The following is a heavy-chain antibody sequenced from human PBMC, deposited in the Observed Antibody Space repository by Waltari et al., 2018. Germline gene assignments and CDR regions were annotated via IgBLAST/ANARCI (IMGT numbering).Heavy chain of an antibody. CDR1: GLTFSNCP. V-gene: IGHV3-23*01. J-gene: IGHJ2*01. D-gene: IGHD6-19*01. Sequence: EVQLLESGGGLVQHGGSLRLSCAASGLTFSNCPMSWVRQTPGKGLQWVSSISTSGDLTYYADSVRGRFTVSRDNSKNTLYLQMNSLRAEDTATYYCAKIGVSGHWYFDLWGRGTLVTVSS. CDR3: AKIGVSGHWYFDL. CDR2: ISTSGDLT.